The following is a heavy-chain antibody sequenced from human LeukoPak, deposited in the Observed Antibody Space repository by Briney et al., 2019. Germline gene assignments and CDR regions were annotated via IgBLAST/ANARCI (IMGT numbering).Heavy chain of an antibody. Sequence: GGSLKLSCAASGFTFSGSAMHWVRQASGKGLEWVGRIRSKANSYATAYAASVKGRFTISRDDSKNTAYLQMNSLKTEDTAVYYCTRGLVGATTIIGDYWGQGTLVTVSS. J-gene: IGHJ4*02. CDR2: IRSKANSYAT. V-gene: IGHV3-73*01. CDR3: TRGLVGATTIIGDY. CDR1: GFTFSGSA. D-gene: IGHD1-26*01.